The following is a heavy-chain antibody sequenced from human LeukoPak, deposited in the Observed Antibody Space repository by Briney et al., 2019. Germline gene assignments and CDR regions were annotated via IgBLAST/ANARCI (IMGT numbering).Heavy chain of an antibody. J-gene: IGHJ4*02. CDR2: IYTSGST. CDR1: GGSISSYY. V-gene: IGHV4-4*07. D-gene: IGHD2-2*01. CDR3: ARGAGYCSSTSCQNYFDY. Sequence: PSETLSLTCTVSGGSISSYYWSWIRQPAGKGLEWIGRIYTSGSTNYNPSLKSRVTMSVDTSKNQFSLKLSSVTAADTAVYYCARGAGYCSSTSCQNYFDYWGQGTLVTVSS.